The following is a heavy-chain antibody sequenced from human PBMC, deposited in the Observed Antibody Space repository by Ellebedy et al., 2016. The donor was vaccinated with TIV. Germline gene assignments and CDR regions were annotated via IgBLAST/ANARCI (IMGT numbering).Heavy chain of an antibody. CDR1: GFTFSSYW. CDR3: ARDRGVSYHYFDY. V-gene: IGHV3-7*03. CDR2: IKQDGSER. J-gene: IGHJ4*02. D-gene: IGHD1-26*01. Sequence: GESLKISCAASGFTFSSYWMSWVRQAPGKGLEWVANIKQDGSERYYVDSVKGRFTISRDNAKNSLYLQMNSLRAEDTAVYYCARDRGVSYHYFDYWGQGTLVTVSS.